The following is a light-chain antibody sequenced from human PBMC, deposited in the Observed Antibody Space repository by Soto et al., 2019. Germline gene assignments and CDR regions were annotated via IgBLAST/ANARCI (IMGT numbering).Light chain of an antibody. CDR2: AAS. V-gene: IGKV1-39*01. Sequence: DIQQTQAPFFLSSSVGGRLNNPFRASQGLNNYLNWYQQKPGKAPKLLMYAASSLQNGVPSRFSGSGSGTDFTLTLSSLQPEDFATYYSQQSYSTPRTFGQGTKVEMK. CDR1: QGLNNY. CDR3: QQSYSTPRT. J-gene: IGKJ1*01.